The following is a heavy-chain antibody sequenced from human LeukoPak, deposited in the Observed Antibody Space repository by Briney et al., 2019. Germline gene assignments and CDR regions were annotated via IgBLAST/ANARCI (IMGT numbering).Heavy chain of an antibody. D-gene: IGHD2-15*01. Sequence: SVKVSCKASGGTFSSYAISWVRQAPAQGLEWMGGIVPIFGTANYAQKFQGRVTITTDESTSTAYMELSSLRSEDTAVYYCARLAHCSGVSCYPVLDYWGQGTLVTVSS. V-gene: IGHV1-69*05. J-gene: IGHJ4*02. CDR3: ARLAHCSGVSCYPVLDY. CDR2: IVPIFGTA. CDR1: GGTFSSYA.